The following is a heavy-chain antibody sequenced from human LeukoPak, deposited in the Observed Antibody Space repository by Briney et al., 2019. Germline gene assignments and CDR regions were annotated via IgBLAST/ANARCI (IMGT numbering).Heavy chain of an antibody. D-gene: IGHD2-2*01. CDR2: IYYSGST. Sequence: PSETLSLTCTVSGASISSYYWSWSRQPPGRGLEWIGYIYYSGSTNYNPSLKSRVTISVDTSKNQFSLKLSSVTAADTAVYYCAKTGCSSSSCPNWFDPWGQGTLVTVSS. CDR3: AKTGCSSSSCPNWFDP. V-gene: IGHV4-59*08. CDR1: GASISSYY. J-gene: IGHJ5*02.